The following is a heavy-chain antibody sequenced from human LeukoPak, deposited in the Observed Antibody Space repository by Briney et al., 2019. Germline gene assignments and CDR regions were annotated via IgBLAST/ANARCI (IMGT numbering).Heavy chain of an antibody. J-gene: IGHJ4*02. D-gene: IGHD5-18*01. CDR1: GYTFTSYG. V-gene: IGHV1-46*01. CDR2: INPRGGST. Sequence: ASVKVSCKASGYTFTSYGINWVRQAPGQGLEWMGIINPRGGSTSYAQKFQGRVTMTRDTSTNTVYMDLSSLRSEDTAVYYCAREIGPIQLHLWGSAFDYWGQGTLVTVSS. CDR3: AREIGPIQLHLWGSAFDY.